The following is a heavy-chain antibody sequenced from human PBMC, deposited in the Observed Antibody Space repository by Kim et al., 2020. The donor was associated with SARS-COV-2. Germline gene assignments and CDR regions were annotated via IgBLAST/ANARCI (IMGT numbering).Heavy chain of an antibody. CDR2: GET. V-gene: IGHV1-24*01. Sequence: GETIYAQKFHGRVTMTEDTSTDTAYMELSSLRSEDTAVYYCATVGKLSDYWGQGTLVTVSS. CDR3: ATVGKLSDY. J-gene: IGHJ4*02. D-gene: IGHD1-1*01.